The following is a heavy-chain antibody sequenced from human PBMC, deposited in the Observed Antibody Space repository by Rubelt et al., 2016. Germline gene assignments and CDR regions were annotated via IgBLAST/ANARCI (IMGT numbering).Heavy chain of an antibody. CDR1: GYSFTSYW. V-gene: IGHV5-51*03. CDR3: ARLPQNTYDFDY. Sequence: EVQLVQSGAEVKKPGESLKISCKGSGYSFTSYWIGWVRQMPGKGLEWMGIIYPGDSDTRYNPSFRGQVTISADKSSGTAYLQWSSLKASGTAMYYCARLPQNTYDFDYWGQGALVMVSS. CDR2: IYPGDSDT. D-gene: IGHD4-17*01. J-gene: IGHJ4*02.